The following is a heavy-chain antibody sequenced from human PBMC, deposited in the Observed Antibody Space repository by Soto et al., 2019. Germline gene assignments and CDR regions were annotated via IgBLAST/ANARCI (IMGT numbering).Heavy chain of an antibody. CDR1: GGSLSGYY. CDR3: ARGPLLRFLEWLLLRPGKLFDY. D-gene: IGHD3-3*01. Sequence: SETLSLTCAVYGGSLSGYYWSWIRQPPGKGLEWIGEINHSGSTNYNPSLKSRVTISVDTSKNQFSLKLSSVTAADTAVYYCARGPLLRFLEWLLLRPGKLFDYWGQGTLVTVSS. V-gene: IGHV4-34*01. CDR2: INHSGST. J-gene: IGHJ4*02.